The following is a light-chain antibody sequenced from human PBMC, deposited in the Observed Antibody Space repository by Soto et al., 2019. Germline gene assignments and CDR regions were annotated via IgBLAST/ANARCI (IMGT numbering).Light chain of an antibody. CDR1: QSLLHSNGYNY. CDR3: QQYDNWPWT. J-gene: IGKJ1*01. V-gene: IGKV2-28*01. CDR2: LGS. Sequence: DIVMTQSPLSLPVTPGEPASISCRSSQSLLHSNGYNYLDWYLQKQGQSPQLLIYLGSNRASGVPDRFSGSGSGIQFTLTISSLQSEDFEVYFCQQYDNWPWTFGQGTKVDI.